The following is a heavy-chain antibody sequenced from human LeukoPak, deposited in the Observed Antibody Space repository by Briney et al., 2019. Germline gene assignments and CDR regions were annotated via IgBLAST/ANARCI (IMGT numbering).Heavy chain of an antibody. D-gene: IGHD6-25*01. J-gene: IGHJ3*02. Sequence: KPGGSLRLSCTTSGFSFGDYAMSWFRQAPGKGLEWVGFIRTEGYGETTKYAASVEGRFTISRDDYRSIAYLQMNSLKTEDTAVYYCARDHRESVGTMTFTGAAKDAFNIWGQGTKVTVSS. V-gene: IGHV3-49*05. CDR2: IRTEGYGETT. CDR3: ARDHRESVGTMTFTGAAKDAFNI. CDR1: GFSFGDYA.